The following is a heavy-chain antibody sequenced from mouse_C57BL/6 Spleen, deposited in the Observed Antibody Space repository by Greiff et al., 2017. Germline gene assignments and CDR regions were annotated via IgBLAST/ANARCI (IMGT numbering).Heavy chain of an antibody. Sequence: DVKLVESGGGLVKPGGSLKLSCAASGFTFSDYGMHWVRQAPEKGLEWVAYINSGSSTIYYADTVKGRYTISRDNAKNTLFLQLTSLRSEDTAMYYCARRSNYPYAMDYWGQGTSVTVAS. D-gene: IGHD2-5*01. CDR3: ARRSNYPYAMDY. V-gene: IGHV5-17*01. J-gene: IGHJ4*01. CDR1: GFTFSDYG. CDR2: INSGSSTI.